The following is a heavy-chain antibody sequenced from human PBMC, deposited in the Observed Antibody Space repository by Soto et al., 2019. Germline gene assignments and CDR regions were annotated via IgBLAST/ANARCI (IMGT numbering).Heavy chain of an antibody. D-gene: IGHD6-13*01. CDR2: ISGSGGST. CDR1: GFTFSSYA. CDR3: AKDSNEYSSSWYDWFDP. V-gene: IGHV3-23*01. J-gene: IGHJ5*02. Sequence: GGSLRLSCAASGFTFSSYAMSWVRQAPGKGLEWVSAISGSGGSTYYADSVKGRFTISRDNSKNTLYLQMNSLRAEDTAVYYCAKDSNEYSSSWYDWFDPWGQGTLVTVSS.